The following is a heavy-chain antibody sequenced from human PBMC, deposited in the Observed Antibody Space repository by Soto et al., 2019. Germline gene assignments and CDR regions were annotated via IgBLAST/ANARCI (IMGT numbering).Heavy chain of an antibody. Sequence: KPSETLSLTCSVTGGSISSGDYYWTWIRQPPGKGLEFIGYAYSSGTTYYGPTLESRLSMSQDTSKNQFSLTLRSVTAADTAVYFCARAVYGDLDYWGQGIQVTVSS. CDR2: AYSSGTT. CDR3: ARAVYGDLDY. V-gene: IGHV4-30-4*01. D-gene: IGHD4-17*01. J-gene: IGHJ4*02. CDR1: GGSISSGDYY.